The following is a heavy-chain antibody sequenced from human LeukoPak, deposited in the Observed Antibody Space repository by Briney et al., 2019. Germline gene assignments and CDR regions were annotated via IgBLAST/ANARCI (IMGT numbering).Heavy chain of an antibody. CDR1: GFPFSTYW. V-gene: IGHV3-74*01. CDR3: DRAPFDIGGYFPEYFRH. D-gene: IGHD2-21*02. Sequence: PGGSLRLSCAASGFPFSTYWMHWVRQAPGNEHVWVSRIKNDWGTNYADYVKGRYTIYRNNAKNTVSLQMNHLRPEHTGVYYFDRAPFDIGGYFPEYFRHWGQGTLVTVSS. J-gene: IGHJ1*01. CDR2: IKNDWGT.